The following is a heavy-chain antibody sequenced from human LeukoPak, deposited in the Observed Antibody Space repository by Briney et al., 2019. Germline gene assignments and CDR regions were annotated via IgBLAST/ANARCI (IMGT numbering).Heavy chain of an antibody. D-gene: IGHD1-26*01. CDR2: MNPDTGNT. J-gene: IGHJ4*02. V-gene: IGHV1-8*01. CDR3: ARAGSETYPPYYFDY. CDR1: GYNFTSYA. Sequence: ASVKVSCKVSGYNFTSYAFNWVRQSTGQGLEWMGWMNPDTGNTGYAQKFLGRVTMTRNNSINTAYMEVNSLTSEDTAVYYCARAGSETYPPYYFDYWGQGTLVTVSS.